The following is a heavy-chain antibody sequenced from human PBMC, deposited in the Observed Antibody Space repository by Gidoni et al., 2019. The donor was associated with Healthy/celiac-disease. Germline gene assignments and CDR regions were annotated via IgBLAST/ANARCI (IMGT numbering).Heavy chain of an antibody. J-gene: IGHJ6*02. D-gene: IGHD3-22*01. CDR1: GGSISSGAYY. CDR2: IYYSGST. CDR3: AREGVVITEANYYYYGMDV. Sequence: QVQLQESGPGLVKPSQTLSLTCTVSGGSISSGAYYWSWIRQPPGKGLEWIGYIYYSGSTYYNPSLKSRVTISVDSSKNQFSLKLSSVTAADTAVYYCAREGVVITEANYYYYGMDVWGQGTTVTVSS. V-gene: IGHV4-30-4*01.